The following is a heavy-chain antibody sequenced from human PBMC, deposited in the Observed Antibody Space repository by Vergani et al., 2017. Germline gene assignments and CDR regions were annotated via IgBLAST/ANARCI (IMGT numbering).Heavy chain of an antibody. CDR1: DSSIMTNPY. CDR3: ARVKSTTAVVTSGGKYYCYGVEV. CDR2: IYYSGST. Sequence: QVQLQESGPGLVKPSETLTLTCDVSDSSIMTNPYWGWFRQSPGKGLEWIGYIYYSGSTNYNPSLKSRVTISVDTSKNQFSLKLSSVTAADTAVYYCARVKSTTAVVTSGGKYYCYGVEVWGK. J-gene: IGHJ6*04. D-gene: IGHD4-23*01. V-gene: IGHV4-59*01.